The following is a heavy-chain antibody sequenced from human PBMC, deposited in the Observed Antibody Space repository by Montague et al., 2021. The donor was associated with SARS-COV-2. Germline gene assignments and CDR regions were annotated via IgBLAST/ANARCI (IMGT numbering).Heavy chain of an antibody. CDR1: GGSMISGGYY. CDR3: VRDGGLRFSGGAMDV. J-gene: IGHJ6*02. Sequence: TLSLTCNVSGGSMISGGYYWSWIRQPPGKGLEWIGYVYSGGTTYYNPSLKSRVTISEDMPKNQFSLRLTSVTAADTAVYYCVRDGGLRFSGGAMDVWGQGTTVTVSS. V-gene: IGHV4-31*03. D-gene: IGHD3-3*01. CDR2: VYSGGTT.